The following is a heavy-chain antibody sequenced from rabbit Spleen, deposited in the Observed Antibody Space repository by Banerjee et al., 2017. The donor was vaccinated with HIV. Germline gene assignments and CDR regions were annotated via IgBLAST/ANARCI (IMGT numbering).Heavy chain of an antibody. Sequence: QSLEESGGGLVKPGASLTLTCKASGLDFSGDSYDSYMCWVRQAPGKGLEWIACINIVTGKSVYANWAKGRFTMSRTSSTTVTLQMTSLTAADTATYFCARDRGSGWDDALDPWGQGTLVTVS. CDR3: ARDRGSGWDDALDP. CDR1: GLDFSGDSY. V-gene: IGHV1S40*01. J-gene: IGHJ2*01. D-gene: IGHD4-1*01. CDR2: INIVTGKS.